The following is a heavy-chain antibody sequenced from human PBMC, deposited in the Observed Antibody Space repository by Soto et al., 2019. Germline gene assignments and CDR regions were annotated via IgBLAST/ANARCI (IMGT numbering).Heavy chain of an antibody. CDR1: GGSINSYY. CDR3: ARTTGGGYFDY. V-gene: IGHV4-59*01. Sequence: PSETLSLTCTVSGGSINSYYWSWIRQSPGKGLDWIAYIHNAGSTKYNPSLKSRVTISLDTSKTQFSLNLSSVTAADTAVYYCARTTGGGYFDYWGQGALVTVSS. J-gene: IGHJ4*02. D-gene: IGHD3-10*01. CDR2: IHNAGST.